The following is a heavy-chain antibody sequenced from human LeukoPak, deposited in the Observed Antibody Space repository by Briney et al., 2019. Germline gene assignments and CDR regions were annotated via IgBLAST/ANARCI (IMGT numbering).Heavy chain of an antibody. J-gene: IGHJ4*02. CDR3: AKYASSGSYHNFDS. D-gene: IGHD1-26*01. V-gene: IGHV3-66*01. CDR2: IYSGGST. CDR1: GFTFSSYS. Sequence: GGSLRLSCAASGFTFSSYSMNWVRQAPGKGLEWVSGIYSGGSTYYADSVRGRFTISRDISRNTLYLQMNSLRAEDTAVYYCAKYASSGSYHNFDSWGQGTLVTVSS.